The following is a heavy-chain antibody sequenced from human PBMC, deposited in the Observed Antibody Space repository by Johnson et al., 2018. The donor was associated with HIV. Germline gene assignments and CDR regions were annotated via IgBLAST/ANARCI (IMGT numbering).Heavy chain of an antibody. D-gene: IGHD5-24*01. CDR2: IYSGGST. J-gene: IGHJ3*02. CDR1: GFTVSSNY. CDR3: ARALLSASTIGAFDI. Sequence: VQLVESGGGLIHPGGSLRPSCAASGFTVSSNYMSWVRQAPGKGLEWVSVIYSGGSTYYADSVKGRFTISRDNSKNTLYLQMNSLRAEDTAVYYCARALLSASTIGAFDIWGQGTMVTVSS. V-gene: IGHV3-53*01.